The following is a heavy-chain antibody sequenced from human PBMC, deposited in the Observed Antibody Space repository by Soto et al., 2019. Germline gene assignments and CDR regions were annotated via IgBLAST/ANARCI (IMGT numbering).Heavy chain of an antibody. J-gene: IGHJ3*02. D-gene: IGHD3-22*01. Sequence: GGSLRLSCAASGFTFSSYAMHWVRQAPGKGLEWVSSVSAGGHSTYYADSVKGRFTISRDNSKRTLYLQMNSLRAEDTAVYYCAKMSGTMTVVVIGDAFDMWGLGATVTVSS. CDR1: GFTFSSYA. V-gene: IGHV3-23*01. CDR2: VSAGGHST. CDR3: AKMSGTMTVVVIGDAFDM.